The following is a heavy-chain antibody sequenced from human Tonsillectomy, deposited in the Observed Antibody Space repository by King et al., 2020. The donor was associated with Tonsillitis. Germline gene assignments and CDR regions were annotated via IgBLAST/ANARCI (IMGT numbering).Heavy chain of an antibody. Sequence: VQLVESGGGLVQPGGSLRLSCAASGFTFSSYAMSWVRQAPGKGLEWVSAISGSGGSTYYADSVKGRFTISTDNSKNTLYLQMNSLRAEDTAVYYCATLLAGVDTAMVSDWFDPWGQGTLVTVSS. CDR2: ISGSGGST. CDR3: ATLLAGVDTAMVSDWFDP. CDR1: GFTFSSYA. D-gene: IGHD5-18*01. J-gene: IGHJ5*02. V-gene: IGHV3-23*04.